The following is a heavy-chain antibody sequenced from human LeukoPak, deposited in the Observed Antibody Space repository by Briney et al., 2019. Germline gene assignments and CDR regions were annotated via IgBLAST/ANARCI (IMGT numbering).Heavy chain of an antibody. V-gene: IGHV3-23*01. J-gene: IGHJ4*02. D-gene: IGHD2/OR15-2a*01. Sequence: GGSLRLSCAASGFTFSSYAMTWVRQAPGKGLEWVSAISGSGGNTYYADSVKGRFTISRDNSKNTLYLQMNSLRAEDTAVYYCAKLNSRLFDYWGQGTLVTVSS. CDR3: AKLNSRLFDY. CDR1: GFTFSSYA. CDR2: ISGSGGNT.